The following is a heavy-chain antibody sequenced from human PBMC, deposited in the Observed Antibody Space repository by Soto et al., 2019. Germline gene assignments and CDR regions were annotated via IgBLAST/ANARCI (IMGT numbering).Heavy chain of an antibody. CDR3: ARERRYCTGGSCYSHYFEH. D-gene: IGHD2-15*01. CDR2: IGTAGDT. CDR1: GFTFSTYD. Sequence: PGGSLRLSCAASGFTFSTYDMHWVRQLPGEALEWVSAIGTAGDTYYPDSLKGRFTISRENGKNSLYLQMNSLRAGDTAMYYCARERRYCTGGSCYSHYFEHWGQGALVTVSS. V-gene: IGHV3-13*01. J-gene: IGHJ4*02.